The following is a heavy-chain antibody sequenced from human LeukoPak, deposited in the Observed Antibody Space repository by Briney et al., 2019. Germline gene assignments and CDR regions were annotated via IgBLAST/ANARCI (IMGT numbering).Heavy chain of an antibody. J-gene: IGHJ6*02. V-gene: IGHV1-3*01. CDR3: ASGPLLYYYYGMDV. Sequence: GASVKVSCKASGYTFTSYAMHWVRQAPGQRLEWMGWINAGNGNTKYSQKFQGRVTITRDTSASTAYMELSGLRSEDTAVYYCASGPLLYYYYGMDVWGQGTTVTVPS. CDR2: INAGNGNT. CDR1: GYTFTSYA. D-gene: IGHD2-15*01.